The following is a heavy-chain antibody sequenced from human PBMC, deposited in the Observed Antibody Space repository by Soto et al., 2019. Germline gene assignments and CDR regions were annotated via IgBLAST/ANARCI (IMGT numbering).Heavy chain of an antibody. J-gene: IGHJ3*02. D-gene: IGHD3-16*02. CDR3: AREKTYDYIWGSYRDHDAFDI. CDR2: INAGNGNT. CDR1: GYTFTSYA. V-gene: IGHV1-3*01. Sequence: ASVKVSCKASGYTFTSYAMHWVRQAPGQRLEWMGWINAGNGNTKYSQKFQGRVTITRDTSASTAYMELSSLRSEDTAVYYCAREKTYDYIWGSYRDHDAFDIWGQGTMVTVS.